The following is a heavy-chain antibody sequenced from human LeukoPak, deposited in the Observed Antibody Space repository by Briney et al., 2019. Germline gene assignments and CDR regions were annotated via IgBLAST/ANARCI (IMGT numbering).Heavy chain of an antibody. D-gene: IGHD2-2*01. CDR2: TGSTGVST. V-gene: IGHV3-23*01. CDR3: AKDPGVVPAHYFDY. CDR1: GFTFSSYA. Sequence: GGSLRLSCAASGFTFSSYAMSWVRQAPGKGLEWVSATGSTGVSTFYADSGKGRFTVSRDNSKNTLSLQMNSLRAEDTAVYYCAKDPGVVPAHYFDYWGQGILVTVSS. J-gene: IGHJ4*02.